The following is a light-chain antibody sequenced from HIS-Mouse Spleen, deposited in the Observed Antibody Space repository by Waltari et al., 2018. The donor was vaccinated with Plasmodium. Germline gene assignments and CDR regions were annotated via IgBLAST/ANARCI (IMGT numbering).Light chain of an antibody. CDR3: QSADSSGTPNWV. V-gene: IGLV3-25*03. Sequence: SYELTQQPSVSVSPGQTARITCSGDALPKQSHSRYKKKPVQAPVVVIYKDSERPSGIPERFSGSSSGTTVTLTISGVQAEDEADYYCQSADSSGTPNWVFGGGTKLTVL. CDR2: KDS. CDR1: ALPKQS. J-gene: IGLJ3*02.